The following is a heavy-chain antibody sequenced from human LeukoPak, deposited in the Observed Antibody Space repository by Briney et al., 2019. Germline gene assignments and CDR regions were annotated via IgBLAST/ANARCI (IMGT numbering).Heavy chain of an antibody. CDR1: GFTFSSYE. Sequence: GGSLRLSCAASGFTFSSYEMNWVRQAPGKGLEWVSYISSSGSTIYYADSVKGRFTISGDNAKNSLYLQMNSLRAEDTAVYYCAREWEPRDSYGFGLLWGQGTLVTVSS. CDR2: ISSSGSTI. CDR3: AREWEPRDSYGFGLL. J-gene: IGHJ4*02. D-gene: IGHD5-18*01. V-gene: IGHV3-48*03.